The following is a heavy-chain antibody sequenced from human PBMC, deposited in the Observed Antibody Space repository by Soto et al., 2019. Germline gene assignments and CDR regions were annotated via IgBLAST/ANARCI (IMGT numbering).Heavy chain of an antibody. J-gene: IGHJ4*02. V-gene: IGHV3-33*01. CDR2: LWYDGSNK. D-gene: IGHD6-19*01. CDR3: ARDEGIAVAGPRV. Sequence: QVQLVESGGGVVQPGRSLRLSCAASGFTFSSYGMHWVRQAPGKGLEWVAVLWYDGSNKYYADSVKGRFTISRDNSKNTLYLQMNSLRAEDTAVYYCARDEGIAVAGPRVWGQGTLVTVSS. CDR1: GFTFSSYG.